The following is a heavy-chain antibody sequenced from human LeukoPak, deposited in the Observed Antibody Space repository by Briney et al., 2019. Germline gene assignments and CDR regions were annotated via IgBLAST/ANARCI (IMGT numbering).Heavy chain of an antibody. CDR1: GFTFDDYA. CDR2: ISWDGGST. V-gene: IGHV3-43D*04. Sequence: PGGSLRLSCAASGFTFDDYAMHWVRQAPGKGLEWVSIISWDGGSTYYADSVKGRFTISRDNSKNSLYLQMNSLRAEDTALYYCAKDISQRCSGGSCYSDVVFQHWGQGTLVTVSS. CDR3: AKDISQRCSGGSCYSDVVFQH. J-gene: IGHJ1*01. D-gene: IGHD2-15*01.